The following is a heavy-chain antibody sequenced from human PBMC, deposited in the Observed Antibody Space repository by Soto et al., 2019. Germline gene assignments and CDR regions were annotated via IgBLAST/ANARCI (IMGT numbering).Heavy chain of an antibody. J-gene: IGHJ4*02. CDR1: GYTFTSYG. V-gene: IGHV1-18*01. CDR2: ISAYNGNT. CDR3: ARDSQPHCIAARRCAYFDY. D-gene: IGHD6-6*01. Sequence: ASVKVYCKASGYTFTSYGISWERQAPGQGLEWMGWISAYNGNTNYAQKLQGRVTMTTDTSKSTAFMELSSLRSEDTAVYYCARDSQPHCIAARRCAYFDYWGQGTLVTVSS.